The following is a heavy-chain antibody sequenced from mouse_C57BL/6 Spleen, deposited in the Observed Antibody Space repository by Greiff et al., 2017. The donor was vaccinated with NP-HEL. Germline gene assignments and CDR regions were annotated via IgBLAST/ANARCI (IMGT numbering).Heavy chain of an antibody. CDR2: IYPGGGYT. V-gene: IGHV1-63*01. D-gene: IGHD1-1*01. J-gene: IGHJ2*01. CDR3: ARCYYYGSSPFDY. Sequence: QVQLKQSGAELVRPGTSVKMSCKASGYTFTNYWIGWAKQRPGHGLEWIGDIYPGGGYTNYNEKFKGKATLTADKSSSTAYMQFSSLTSEDSAIYYCARCYYYGSSPFDYWGQGTTLTVSS. CDR1: GYTFTNYW.